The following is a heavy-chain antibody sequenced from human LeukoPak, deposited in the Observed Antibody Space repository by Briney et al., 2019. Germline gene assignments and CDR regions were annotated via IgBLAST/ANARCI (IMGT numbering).Heavy chain of an antibody. CDR3: ARGFYGAGTRFDF. D-gene: IGHD3-10*01. CDR2: IFHTGHA. CDR1: GGSISSGDYP. V-gene: IGHV4-30-2*01. Sequence: SQTLSLTCTVSGGSISSGDYPWSWTRQPPGKGLEWIGYIFHTGHASYNPSLKSRVTISVDMSKNQLSLRLTSVTAADTAVYYCARGFYGAGTRFDFWGQGTLVPVSS. J-gene: IGHJ4*02.